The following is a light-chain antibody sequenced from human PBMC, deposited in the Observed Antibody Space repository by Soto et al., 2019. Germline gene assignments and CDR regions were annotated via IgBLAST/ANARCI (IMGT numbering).Light chain of an antibody. V-gene: IGKV3-20*01. J-gene: IGKJ1*01. CDR3: QQYISSPWT. CDR1: QSVSSKS. CDR2: GAS. Sequence: EIVLTQSPGTLSVSPGERVSLSCRASQSVSSKSVAWYQQKPGQAPSLLIYGASSRATGIPDRFSGSGSGSGTDFTLTISRVEPEDFAVYYCQQYISSPWTFGQGTKVDIK.